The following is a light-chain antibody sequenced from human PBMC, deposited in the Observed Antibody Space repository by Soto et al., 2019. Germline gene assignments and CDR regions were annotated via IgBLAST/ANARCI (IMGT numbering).Light chain of an antibody. J-gene: IGKJ1*01. Sequence: EVVMTQSPATLSVSPGERATLSCRASQNVNANLAWYQQKPDQAPRLLIHGASTRATGIPARFSGSGFGTEFILTISSLQSEDFAVYYCQQYNTWLWTFGKGTKVEGK. CDR2: GAS. V-gene: IGKV3-15*01. CDR1: QNVNAN. CDR3: QQYNTWLWT.